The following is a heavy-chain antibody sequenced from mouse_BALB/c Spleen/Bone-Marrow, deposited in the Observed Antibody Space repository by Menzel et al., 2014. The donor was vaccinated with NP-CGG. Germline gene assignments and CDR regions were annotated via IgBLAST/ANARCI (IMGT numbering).Heavy chain of an antibody. CDR1: GFDFRTYW. CDR2: INPDSKTK. J-gene: IGHJ3*01. D-gene: IGHD1-1*01. CDR3: ARMGYYGWLAY. V-gene: IGHV4-1*02. Sequence: EVKLVESGGGLVQPGGFLKLSCAASGFDFRTYWMSWVRQAPGEGLEWIGEINPDSKTKNYAPSLKDKFIISRDNAKNTLYLQMSKVRSEDTALYYCARMGYYGWLAYWGQGTLVTVSA.